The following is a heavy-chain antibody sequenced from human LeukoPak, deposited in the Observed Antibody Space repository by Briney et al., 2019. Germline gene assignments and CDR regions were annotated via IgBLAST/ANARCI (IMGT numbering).Heavy chain of an antibody. J-gene: IGHJ6*02. D-gene: IGHD5/OR15-5a*01. Sequence: GGSLRLSCAASGFTFGSYAMSWVRQAPGKGLEWVSYISSSGSTIYYADSVKGRFTISRDNAKNSLYLQMNSLRAEDTAVYYCARDTSTSNYYYYFGMDVWGQGTTVTVSS. CDR3: ARDTSTSNYYYYFGMDV. V-gene: IGHV3-48*03. CDR2: ISSSGSTI. CDR1: GFTFGSYA.